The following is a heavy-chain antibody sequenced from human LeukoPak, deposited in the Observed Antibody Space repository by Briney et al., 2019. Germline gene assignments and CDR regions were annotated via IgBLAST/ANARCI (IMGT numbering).Heavy chain of an antibody. V-gene: IGHV1-69*13. J-gene: IGHJ5*02. CDR2: IIPIFGTA. CDR1: GGTFSSYA. D-gene: IGHD5-24*01. Sequence: SVKVSCTASGGTFSSYAISWVRQAPGQGLEWMGGIIPIFGTANYAQKFQGRVTITADESTSTAYMELSSLRSEDTAVYYCARDFIDVDIHWFDPWGQGTLVTVSS. CDR3: ARDFIDVDIHWFDP.